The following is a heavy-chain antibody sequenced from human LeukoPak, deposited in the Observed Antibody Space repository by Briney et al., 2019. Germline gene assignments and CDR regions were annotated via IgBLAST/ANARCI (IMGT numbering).Heavy chain of an antibody. J-gene: IGHJ4*02. D-gene: IGHD2-2*01. V-gene: IGHV1-18*01. Sequence: ASVKVSCKASGYTFTSYVISWVRQATGQGLDWMGWISAYNGNTNYAQKLQGRVTMTTDTSTSTAYMELRSLRSDDTAVYYCARFEDIVVVPAAMRGGYFDYWGQGTLVTVSS. CDR3: ARFEDIVVVPAAMRGGYFDY. CDR2: ISAYNGNT. CDR1: GYTFTSYV.